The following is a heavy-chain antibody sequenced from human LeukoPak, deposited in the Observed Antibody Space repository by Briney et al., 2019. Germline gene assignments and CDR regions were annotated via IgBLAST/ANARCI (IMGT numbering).Heavy chain of an antibody. CDR3: ARDRNSGYSGYAFDC. J-gene: IGHJ4*02. CDR2: ISTSSSYI. V-gene: IGHV3-11*06. D-gene: IGHD5-12*01. Sequence: GGSLRLSCAASGFTFSDYYMSWIRQAPGKGLEWVSSISTSSSYIYYADSVKGRFTISRDNAENSLYLQMNSLRAEDTAVYYCARDRNSGYSGYAFDCWGQGTLVTVSS. CDR1: GFTFSDYY.